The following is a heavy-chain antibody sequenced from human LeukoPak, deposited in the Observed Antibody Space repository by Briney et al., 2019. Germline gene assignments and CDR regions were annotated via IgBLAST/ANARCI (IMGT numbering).Heavy chain of an antibody. D-gene: IGHD6-19*01. Sequence: GESLKISCKGSGYSFTSYWIGWVRQMPGKGLERMGIIYPGDSDTRYSPSFQGQVTISADKSISTAYLQWSSLKASDTAMYYCARSGSYSSGFHYFDYWGQGTLVTVSS. V-gene: IGHV5-51*01. CDR1: GYSFTSYW. CDR2: IYPGDSDT. J-gene: IGHJ4*02. CDR3: ARSGSYSSGFHYFDY.